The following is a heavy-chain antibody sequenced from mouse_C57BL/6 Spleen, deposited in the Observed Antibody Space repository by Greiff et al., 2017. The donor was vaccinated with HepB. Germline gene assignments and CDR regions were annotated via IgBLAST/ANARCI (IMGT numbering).Heavy chain of an antibody. CDR3: TRSTMITTGYFDY. V-gene: IGHV14-4*01. Sequence: VQLKQSGAELVRPGASVKLSCTASGFNIKDDYMHWVKQRPEQGLEWIGWIDPENGDTEYASKFQGKATITADTSSNTAYLQLSSLTSEDTAVYYCTRSTMITTGYFDYWGQGTTLTVSS. J-gene: IGHJ2*01. D-gene: IGHD2-4*01. CDR1: GFNIKDDY. CDR2: IDPENGDT.